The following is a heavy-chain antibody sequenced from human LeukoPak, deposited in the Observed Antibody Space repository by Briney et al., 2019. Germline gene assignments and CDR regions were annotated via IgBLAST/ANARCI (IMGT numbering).Heavy chain of an antibody. V-gene: IGHV3-15*01. J-gene: IGHJ4*02. CDR1: GFIFSSAW. CDR3: YTTHYNFCDYYH. Sequence: GGSLRLSCAASGFIFSSAWMSWVRQAPGKGLEWVGHIKTKIDGGTTDYAAPVKGRFTISRDDSKNTVYLQMNSLKTEDTAVYYCYTTHYNFCDYYHWGQGTLVTVSS. CDR2: IKTKIDGGTT. D-gene: IGHD3-3*01.